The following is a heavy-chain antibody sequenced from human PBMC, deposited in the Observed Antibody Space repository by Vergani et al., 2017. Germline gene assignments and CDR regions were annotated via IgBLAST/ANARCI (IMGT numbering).Heavy chain of an antibody. D-gene: IGHD2-2*01. CDR2: ISPDGSAT. V-gene: IGHV3-7*01. J-gene: IGHJ6*02. CDR1: GFSLSRFW. CDR3: VKDLGKGYYCSSTSCSSGMDV. Sequence: EVQLVESGGGLVQPGGSLRLSCAASGFSLSRFWMSWVRQAPEKGLEWVAHISPDGSATSYVDSVKGRFTISRDNTKNSLSLQMSGLRVEDTAVYYCVKDLGKGYYCSSTSCSSGMDVWGQGTTVTVSS.